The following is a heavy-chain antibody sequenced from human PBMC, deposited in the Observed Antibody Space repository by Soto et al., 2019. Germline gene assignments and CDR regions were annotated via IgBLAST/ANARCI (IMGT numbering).Heavy chain of an antibody. CDR3: ATSSCSSMSCYSRNHFHH. J-gene: IGHJ1*01. Sequence: EVQLLESGGGFVQPGGSLRLSCAASGFTFSSYGMRWVRQAPGKGLEWVSSISGSGGRTYHADSVKGRFTISRDKSKNTLYLQMDSLRVADTAVYHCATSSCSSMSCYSRNHFHHWGQGTLVTVSS. V-gene: IGHV3-23*01. CDR1: GFTFSSYG. D-gene: IGHD2-2*01. CDR2: ISGSGGRT.